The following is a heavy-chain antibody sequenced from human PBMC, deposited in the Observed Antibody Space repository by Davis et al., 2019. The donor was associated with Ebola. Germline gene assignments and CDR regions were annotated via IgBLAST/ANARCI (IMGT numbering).Heavy chain of an antibody. CDR1: GYTFTGYY. V-gene: IGHV1-2*02. J-gene: IGHJ3*02. CDR3: ARDSRDGSGREWAFDI. D-gene: IGHD3-10*01. Sequence: ASVKVSCKASGYTFTGYYMHWVRQAPGQGLEWMGWINPNSGGTNYAQNFQGRVTMTRDTSITTAYMELSRLRSDDTAVYYCARDSRDGSGREWAFDIWGQGTMVTVSS. CDR2: INPNSGGT.